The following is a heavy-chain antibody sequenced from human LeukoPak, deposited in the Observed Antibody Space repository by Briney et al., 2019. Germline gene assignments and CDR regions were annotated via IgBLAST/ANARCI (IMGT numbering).Heavy chain of an antibody. CDR3: VREDTPATANY. Sequence: GSLGLSCAASGFNFANHAMSWVRQTPGKGLEWVSAISGGGDITYYADSVTGRFTISRDNSKDTLFLQMHSLRPGDTAVYYCVREDTPATANYWGQGTLVTISS. CDR1: GFNFANHA. D-gene: IGHD2-21*02. CDR2: ISGGGDIT. V-gene: IGHV3-23*01. J-gene: IGHJ4*02.